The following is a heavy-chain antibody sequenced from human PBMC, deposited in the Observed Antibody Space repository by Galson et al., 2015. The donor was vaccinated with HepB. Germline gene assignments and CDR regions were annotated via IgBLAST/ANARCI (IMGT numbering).Heavy chain of an antibody. CDR2: IKQDGSEK. Sequence: SLRLSCAASGFAFSNYWMSWVRQAPGKGLECVASIKQDGSEKYYVDSVKGRFTISRDNAKNSLYLQMSTLRAEDTAIYYCVRHQYCSGGICYRASDYWGQGTLVTVSS. CDR1: GFAFSNYW. V-gene: IGHV3-7*03. CDR3: VRHQYCSGGICYRASDY. J-gene: IGHJ4*02. D-gene: IGHD2-15*01.